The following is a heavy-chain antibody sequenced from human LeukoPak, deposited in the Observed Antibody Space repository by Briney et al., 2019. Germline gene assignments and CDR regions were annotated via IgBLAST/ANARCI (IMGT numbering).Heavy chain of an antibody. CDR2: ISYDGSNK. J-gene: IGHJ3*02. V-gene: IGHV3-30*04. CDR1: GFTFSSYA. D-gene: IGHD2-15*01. Sequence: GGSLRLSCAASGFTFSSYAMHWVRQAPGKGLEWVAVISYDGSNKYYADSVKGRFTISRDNAKNTLYLQMNSLRAEDTAVYYCARAPSGATPLDDAFDIWGQGTMVTVSS. CDR3: ARAPSGATPLDDAFDI.